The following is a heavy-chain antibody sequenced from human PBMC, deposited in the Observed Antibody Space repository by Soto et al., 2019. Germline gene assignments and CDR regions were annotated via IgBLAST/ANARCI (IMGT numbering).Heavy chain of an antibody. CDR3: AKGRVWFGAGMDV. V-gene: IGHV3-23*01. Sequence: EVQLLESGGGLVQPGGSLRLSCAASGFTFSSYAMSWVRQAPGKGLEWVSAISGSGGSTYYADSVKGRFTLSRDNSKNTLYLQMDSLRAEDTAVYYCAKGRVWFGAGMDVWGQGTTVTVSS. J-gene: IGHJ6*02. CDR1: GFTFSSYA. CDR2: ISGSGGST. D-gene: IGHD3-10*01.